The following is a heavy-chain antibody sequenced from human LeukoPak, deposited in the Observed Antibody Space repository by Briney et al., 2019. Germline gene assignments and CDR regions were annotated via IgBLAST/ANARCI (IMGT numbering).Heavy chain of an antibody. D-gene: IGHD3-10*01. Sequence: SETLSLTCTVSGGSISDYYWNWIRQPPGKGLEWVTYVHYSGTTKYNPSLQSRVTTAVDMSKKEVSLRLDSVTAADTAVYYCAGDMRGSAKVWFDSWGQGVQVIVSS. CDR1: GGSISDYY. V-gene: IGHV4-59*12. CDR3: AGDMRGSAKVWFDS. CDR2: VHYSGTT. J-gene: IGHJ5*01.